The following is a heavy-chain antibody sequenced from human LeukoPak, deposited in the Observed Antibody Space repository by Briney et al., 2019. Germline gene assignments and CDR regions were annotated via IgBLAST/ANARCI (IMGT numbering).Heavy chain of an antibody. J-gene: IGHJ6*02. CDR3: ARRAVYYYYGMDV. D-gene: IGHD6-25*01. CDR1: GYSFTGSY. Sequence: ASVKVSCKASGYSFTGSYIHWVRQGPGQGLEWMGWIKPNSGGANYAQKFQGRVTMARDTSISTAYMELTRLNSDDTAVYYCARRAVYYYYGMDVWGQGSTVTVSS. V-gene: IGHV1-2*02. CDR2: IKPNSGGA.